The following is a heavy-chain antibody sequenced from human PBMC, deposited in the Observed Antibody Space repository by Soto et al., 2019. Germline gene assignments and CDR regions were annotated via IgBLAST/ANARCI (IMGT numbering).Heavy chain of an antibody. Sequence: GASVKVSCKASGGTFSSYAISWVRQAPGQGLEWMGGIIPIFGTANYAQKFQGRVTITADESTSTAYMELSSLRSEDTAVYYCARGGVPAAISPDYYYYGMDVWGQGTTVTVSS. D-gene: IGHD2-2*02. V-gene: IGHV1-69*13. CDR3: ARGGVPAAISPDYYYYGMDV. CDR2: IIPIFGTA. J-gene: IGHJ6*02. CDR1: GGTFSSYA.